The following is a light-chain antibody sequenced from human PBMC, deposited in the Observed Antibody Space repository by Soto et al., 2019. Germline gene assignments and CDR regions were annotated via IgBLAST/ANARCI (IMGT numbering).Light chain of an antibody. J-gene: IGLJ2*01. CDR2: RNN. CDR1: SSNIGSNY. CDR3: AAWDDSLSCVV. V-gene: IGLV1-47*01. Sequence: QLVLTQPPSASGTPGQRVTISCSGSSSNIGSNYVYWYQQLPGTARKLLIYRNNQRPSGVPDRFSGSKSGTSAALAISGLRSEDEADYYCAAWDDSLSCVVFGGGTKLTVL.